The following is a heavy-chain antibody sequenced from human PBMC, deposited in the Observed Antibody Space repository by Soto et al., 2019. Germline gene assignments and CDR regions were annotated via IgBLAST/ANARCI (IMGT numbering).Heavy chain of an antibody. D-gene: IGHD4-17*01. CDR1: GGSISSSRYY. Sequence: QVLLQESGPGLVKPSQTLSLTCTVSGGSISSSRYYWTWVRQNPVKGLEWIGHISNIGSSQQNPYLKGRLSMSVDTSKNQFSLNLTSVTAADTAVYFCARLTTVTMLYYFDYWGQGTQVTVSS. V-gene: IGHV4-31*03. J-gene: IGHJ4*02. CDR2: ISNIGSS. CDR3: ARLTTVTMLYYFDY.